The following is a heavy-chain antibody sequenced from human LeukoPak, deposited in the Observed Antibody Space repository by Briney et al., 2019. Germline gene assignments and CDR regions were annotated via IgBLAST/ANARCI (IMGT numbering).Heavy chain of an antibody. CDR1: GFTVSSNY. V-gene: IGHV3-53*01. Sequence: GGSLRLSCAASGFTVSSNYMSWVRQAPGKGLEWVSVIYSGGSTYYADSVKGRFTISRDNSKNTAYLQMSSLKTEDTAVYYCTRPRGGANWFDPWGPGTLVTVSS. CDR3: TRPRGGANWFDP. CDR2: IYSGGST. J-gene: IGHJ5*02. D-gene: IGHD1-26*01.